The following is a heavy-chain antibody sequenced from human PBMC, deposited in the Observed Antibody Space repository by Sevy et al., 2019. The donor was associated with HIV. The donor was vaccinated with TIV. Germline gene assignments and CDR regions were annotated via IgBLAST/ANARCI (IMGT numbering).Heavy chain of an antibody. Sequence: ASVKVSCKASGYTFTGYYMHWVRQAPGQGLEWMGWINPNSSGTNYTQKFQGRVTMTRDTSISTAYMELSRLRSDDTAVYYCARAQLRFLEWFNISGFDSWGQGTLVTVSS. V-gene: IGHV1-2*02. CDR3: ARAQLRFLEWFNISGFDS. CDR1: GYTFTGYY. J-gene: IGHJ5*01. D-gene: IGHD3-3*01. CDR2: INPNSSGT.